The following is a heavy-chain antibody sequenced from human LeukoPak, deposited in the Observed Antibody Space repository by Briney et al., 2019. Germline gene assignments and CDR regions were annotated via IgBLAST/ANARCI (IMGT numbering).Heavy chain of an antibody. D-gene: IGHD4-11*01. Sequence: PSESLSLTCTVSGGSISSSSYYWSWIRQPPGKGLEWIGSIYYSGSTYYNPSLKSRVTISVNTTKNQFSLMLSSVTAADTAVYYCARRARGDYSNSYYMDVWGKGTTVTVS. J-gene: IGHJ6*03. V-gene: IGHV4-39*01. CDR1: GGSISSSSYY. CDR3: ARRARGDYSNSYYMDV. CDR2: IYYSGST.